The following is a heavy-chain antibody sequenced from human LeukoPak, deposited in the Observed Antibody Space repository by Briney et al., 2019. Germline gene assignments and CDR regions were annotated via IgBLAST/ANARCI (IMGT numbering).Heavy chain of an antibody. V-gene: IGHV4-59*01. CDR2: IYYTGTT. J-gene: IGHJ4*01. Sequence: SETLSLTCTVSSGSITSYYWSWIRQPPGEGLEYLGHIYYTGTTDYNPSLKSRVTISVDTSKNQFSLRLISVTASDTAVYFCAGAPNRHFFHYWGHGTLVAVSS. CDR1: SGSITSYY. CDR3: AGAPNRHFFHY.